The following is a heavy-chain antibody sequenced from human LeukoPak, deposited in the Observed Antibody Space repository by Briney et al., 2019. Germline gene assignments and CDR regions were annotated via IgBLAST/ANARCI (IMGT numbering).Heavy chain of an antibody. Sequence: PGRSLRLSCAASGFTFSSYGMHWVRQAPGKGLEWVAVIWYDGSNKYYADSVKGRFTISRDNSKNTLYLQMNRLRAEDTAVYYCAKELTPYYGSGSCDYWGQGTLVTVSS. CDR1: GFTFSSYG. CDR2: IWYDGSNK. D-gene: IGHD3-10*01. CDR3: AKELTPYYGSGSCDY. V-gene: IGHV3-33*06. J-gene: IGHJ4*02.